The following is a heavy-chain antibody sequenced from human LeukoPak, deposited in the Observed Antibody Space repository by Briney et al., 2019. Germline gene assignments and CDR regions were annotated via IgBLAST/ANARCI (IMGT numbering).Heavy chain of an antibody. CDR3: ARRAFQWLPSRNWFDP. D-gene: IGHD3-22*01. J-gene: IGHJ5*02. V-gene: IGHV4-34*01. Sequence: PSETLSLTCAVYGGSFSGYYWSWIRQPPGKGLEWIGEINHSGSTNYNPSLKSRVTISVDTSKNQFSLKLSSVTAADTAVYYCARRAFQWLPSRNWFDPWGQGTLVTVSS. CDR1: GGSFSGYY. CDR2: INHSGST.